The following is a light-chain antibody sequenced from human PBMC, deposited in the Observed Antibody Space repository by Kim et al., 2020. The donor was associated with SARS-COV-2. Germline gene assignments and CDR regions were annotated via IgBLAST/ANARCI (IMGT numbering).Light chain of an antibody. CDR2: DTS. Sequence: GSPGDRVVLSGRASQSVSRKLAWYQQKPGQSPRVLIYDTSTRATGSPARFSGSGSGIEFTLTISSLQSEDFAVYFCQQYNTWPFTFGQGSKLEI. CDR1: QSVSRK. V-gene: IGKV3-15*01. J-gene: IGKJ2*01. CDR3: QQYNTWPFT.